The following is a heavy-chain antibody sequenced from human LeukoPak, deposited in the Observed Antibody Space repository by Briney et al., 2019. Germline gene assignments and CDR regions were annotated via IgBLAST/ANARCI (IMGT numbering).Heavy chain of an antibody. CDR2: IKGKTDGGTS. CDR3: SSTTTFEIIIMSY. Sequence: GGSLRLSCAASGFTFSNAWMSWVRQAPGKGLELIGRIKGKTDGGTSDYAAPVKGRFTISSYHSRNTLYLQMNSLKTEDTAVYYCSSTTTFEIIIMSYWGQGTLVCVSS. D-gene: IGHD3-3*01. CDR1: GFTFSNAW. V-gene: IGHV3-15*01. J-gene: IGHJ4*02.